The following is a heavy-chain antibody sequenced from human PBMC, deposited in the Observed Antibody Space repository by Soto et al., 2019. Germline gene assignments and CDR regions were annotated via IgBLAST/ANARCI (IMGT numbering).Heavy chain of an antibody. CDR1: GGSISTSNYY. V-gene: IGHV4-39*01. CDR3: ARSVAVAAPTYFDY. CDR2: IYYSGST. D-gene: IGHD6-19*01. Sequence: PSETLSLTCTVSGGSISTSNYYWDWIRQPPGKGLEWIGSIYYSGSTYYKSSLESRVTISVDTSKNQFSLKLSSVTAADTAVYYCARSVAVAAPTYFDYWGQGTLVTVSS. J-gene: IGHJ4*02.